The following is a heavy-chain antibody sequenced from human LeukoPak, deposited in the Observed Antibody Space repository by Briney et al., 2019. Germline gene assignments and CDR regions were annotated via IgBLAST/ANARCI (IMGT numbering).Heavy chain of an antibody. CDR2: ISSSGSTI. D-gene: IGHD1-1*01. J-gene: IGHJ4*02. CDR3: ARDLGTPSDY. V-gene: IGHV3-48*03. CDR1: GFTFSSYE. Sequence: GGSLRLSCAASGFTFSSYEMNWVRQAPGKGLEWGSYISSSGSTIYYADSVKGRFTISRDNAKNSLYLQMNSLRAEDTAVYYCARDLGTPSDYWGQGTLVTVSS.